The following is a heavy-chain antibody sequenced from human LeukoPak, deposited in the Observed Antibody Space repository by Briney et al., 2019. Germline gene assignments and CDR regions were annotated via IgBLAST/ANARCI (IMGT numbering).Heavy chain of an antibody. J-gene: IGHJ4*02. CDR3: AREAHFCSGGSCSNY. CDR2: ISAYNGNT. D-gene: IGHD2-15*01. CDR1: GYTFTSYG. Sequence: ASVKVSCKASGYTFTSYGISWVRQAPGQGLEGMGWISAYNGNTNYAQKLQGRATMTTDTSTSTAYMELRSLRSDDTDVYYCAREAHFCSGGSCSNYWGQGTLVTVSS. V-gene: IGHV1-18*01.